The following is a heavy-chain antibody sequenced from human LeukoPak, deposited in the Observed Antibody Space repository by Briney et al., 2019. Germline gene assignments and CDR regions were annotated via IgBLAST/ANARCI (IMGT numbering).Heavy chain of an antibody. V-gene: IGHV4-34*01. Sequence: PSEALSLTCAVYGESFSGYYWSWIRQPPGKGLEWIGEINHSGSTNYNPSLKSRVTISVDTSKNQFSLKLSSVTAADTAVYYCARVVKGYDYIWGSFTYFDYWGQGTLVTVSS. J-gene: IGHJ4*02. D-gene: IGHD3-16*01. CDR3: ARVVKGYDYIWGSFTYFDY. CDR1: GESFSGYY. CDR2: INHSGST.